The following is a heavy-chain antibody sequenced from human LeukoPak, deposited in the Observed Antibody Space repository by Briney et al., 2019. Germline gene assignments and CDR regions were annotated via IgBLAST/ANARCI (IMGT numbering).Heavy chain of an antibody. CDR3: ARNSITMVRGVIITTPPDY. J-gene: IGHJ4*02. CDR1: GYTFTGYY. Sequence: ASVKVSCKASGYTFTGYYMHWVRQAPGQGLEWMGWINPNSGGTNYAQKFQGRVTMTRDTSISTAYMELSRLRSDDTAVYYCARNSITMVRGVIITTPPDYWGQGTLVTVSS. D-gene: IGHD3-10*01. CDR2: INPNSGGT. V-gene: IGHV1-2*02.